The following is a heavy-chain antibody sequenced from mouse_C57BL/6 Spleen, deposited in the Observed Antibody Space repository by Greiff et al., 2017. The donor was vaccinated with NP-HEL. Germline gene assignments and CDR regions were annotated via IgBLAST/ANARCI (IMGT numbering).Heavy chain of an antibody. Sequence: VQRVESGAELVRPGTSVKVSCKASGYAFTNYLIEWVKQRPGQGLEWIGVINPGSGGTNYNEKFKGKATLTADKSSSTAYMQLSSLTSEDSAVYFCARSDYDKTWFAYWGQGTLVTVSA. V-gene: IGHV1-54*01. D-gene: IGHD2-4*01. CDR3: ARSDYDKTWFAY. CDR1: GYAFTNYL. CDR2: INPGSGGT. J-gene: IGHJ3*01.